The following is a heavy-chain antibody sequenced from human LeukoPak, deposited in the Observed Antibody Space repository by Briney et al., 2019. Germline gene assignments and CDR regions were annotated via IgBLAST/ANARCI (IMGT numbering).Heavy chain of an antibody. Sequence: GGSLRLSCAASGFTFSSYGMAWVRQAPGKGLEYVSAISSSGDSTYYADSVKGRFTISRDNSKHMLFLQMNSLRAEDTAVYYCAKERGVSKPFDYWGQGTLVTVSS. CDR1: GFTFSSYG. D-gene: IGHD5-12*01. J-gene: IGHJ4*02. CDR2: ISSSGDST. V-gene: IGHV3-23*01. CDR3: AKERGVSKPFDY.